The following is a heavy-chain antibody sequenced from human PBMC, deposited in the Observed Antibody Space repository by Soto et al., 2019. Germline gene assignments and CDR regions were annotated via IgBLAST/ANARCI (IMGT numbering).Heavy chain of an antibody. J-gene: IGHJ4*02. D-gene: IGHD3-10*01. CDR1: GYTFTSYD. V-gene: IGHV1-8*02. CDR3: ARAVRRSGSYYNY. Sequence: ASVKVSCKASGYTFTSYDINWVRQATGQGLEWMGWMNPNSGNTGYAQKFQGRVTMTRNTSISTAYMELSSLRSEDTAGYYCARAVRRSGSYYNYWGQGTLVTVSS. CDR2: MNPNSGNT.